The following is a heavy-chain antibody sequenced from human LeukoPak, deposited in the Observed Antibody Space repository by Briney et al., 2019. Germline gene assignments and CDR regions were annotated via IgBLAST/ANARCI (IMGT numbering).Heavy chain of an antibody. Sequence: GGSLRLSCAASGFTVSSNYMNWVRRAPGKGLEWVSAFYSDGSTYYADSVKGRFTLSRDNSKNTLYLQMNSLRAEDTAVYYCARATYYYDSSGYRDFYFDDWGQGALVTVSS. J-gene: IGHJ4*02. CDR3: ARATYYYDSSGYRDFYFDD. D-gene: IGHD3-22*01. CDR1: GFTVSSNY. CDR2: FYSDGST. V-gene: IGHV3-53*01.